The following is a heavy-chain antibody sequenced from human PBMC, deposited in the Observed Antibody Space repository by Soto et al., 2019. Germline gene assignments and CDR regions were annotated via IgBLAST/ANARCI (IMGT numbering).Heavy chain of an antibody. CDR1: GFTFSSYT. Sequence: GGSLRLSCAASGFTFSSYTMIWVRQAPGKGLEWVSTISGSGGSTFYADSVKGRFTISRDNSKNTLYLRMNSLRAEDTAIYYCARDRAPTVGVVAFDYWGQGTLVTVSS. D-gene: IGHD2-2*01. J-gene: IGHJ4*02. V-gene: IGHV3-23*01. CDR3: ARDRAPTVGVVAFDY. CDR2: ISGSGGST.